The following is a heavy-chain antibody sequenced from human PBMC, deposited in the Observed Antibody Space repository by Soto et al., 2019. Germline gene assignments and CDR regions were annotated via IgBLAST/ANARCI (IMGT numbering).Heavy chain of an antibody. J-gene: IGHJ3*02. CDR3: AKDRDDIGMVDAFEI. D-gene: IGHD3-9*01. V-gene: IGHV3-23*01. CDR2: ISGSGVTT. CDR1: GFTLSSYA. Sequence: EMQLLESGGDLVQPGGSLSLSCAASGFTLSSYAMTWVRQAPGKGLEYISAISGSGVTTYYADSMKGRFTISRDNSKNTLYLQMNSLRAEDTAVYYCAKDRDDIGMVDAFEIWGQGTMVTVSS.